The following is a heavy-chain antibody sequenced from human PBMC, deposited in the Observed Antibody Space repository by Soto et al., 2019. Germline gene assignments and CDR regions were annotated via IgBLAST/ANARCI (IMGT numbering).Heavy chain of an antibody. J-gene: IGHJ4*02. Sequence: QVQLQESGPGLVKPSGTLSLTCAVSGGSISSSNWWSWVRQPPGKGLEWIGEIYHSGSTNYNPSLKSRVTISVDKSKNQVSLKLSSVTAADTAVYYCARDAAGPAAAGKGGADYWGQGTLVTVSS. D-gene: IGHD6-13*01. V-gene: IGHV4-4*02. CDR2: IYHSGST. CDR1: GGSISSSNW. CDR3: ARDAAGPAAAGKGGADY.